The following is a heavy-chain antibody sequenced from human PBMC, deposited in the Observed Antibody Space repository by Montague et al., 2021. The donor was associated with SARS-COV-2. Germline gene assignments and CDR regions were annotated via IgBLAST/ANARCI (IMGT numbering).Heavy chain of an antibody. J-gene: IGHJ6*03. CDR1: GGSISSSSHY. V-gene: IGHV4-39*01. CDR3: AKHSGDYTICGVFIYYMDV. CDR2: IYYSGST. Sequence: SETLSLTCTVSGGSISSSSHYWGWIRQPPGKGLEWIGSIYYSGSTYYNPSLKSRVTISVDTSKNQFSLKLSSVTVADTAVFYCAKHSGDYTICGVFIYYMDVWGKGTTVTVSS. D-gene: IGHD3-3*01.